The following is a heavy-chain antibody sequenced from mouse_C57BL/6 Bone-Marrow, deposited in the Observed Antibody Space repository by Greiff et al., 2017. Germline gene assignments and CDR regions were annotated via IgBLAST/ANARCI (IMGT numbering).Heavy chain of an antibody. CDR1: GFSFNTYA. Sequence: EVQLVESGGGLVQPKGSLKLSCAASGFSFNTYAMNWVRQAPGKGLEWVARIRSKSNNYATYYADSVKDRFTISRDDSESMLYLQMNNLKTEDTAMYYCVRAYYSNHSSMDYWGQGTSVTVSS. CDR3: VRAYYSNHSSMDY. D-gene: IGHD2-5*01. CDR2: IRSKSNNYAT. J-gene: IGHJ4*01. V-gene: IGHV10-1*01.